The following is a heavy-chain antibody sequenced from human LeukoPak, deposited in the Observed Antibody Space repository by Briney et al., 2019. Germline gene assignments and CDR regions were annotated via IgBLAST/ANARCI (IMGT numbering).Heavy chain of an antibody. Sequence: GGSLRLSCAASGFTFSSYAMHWVRQAPGKGLEWVAVISYDGSNKYYADSVKGRFTISRDNSKNTLYLQMNSLRAEDTAVYFCARGFSGPNWGKRYYDHWGQGTLVTVSS. J-gene: IGHJ4*02. CDR1: GFTFSSYA. D-gene: IGHD7-27*01. V-gene: IGHV3-30*04. CDR3: ARGFSGPNWGKRYYDH. CDR2: ISYDGSNK.